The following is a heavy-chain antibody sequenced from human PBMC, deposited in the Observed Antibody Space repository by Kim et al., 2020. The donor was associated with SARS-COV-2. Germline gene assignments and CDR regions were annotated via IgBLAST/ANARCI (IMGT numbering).Heavy chain of an antibody. J-gene: IGHJ5*02. CDR1: GFTFSSYA. CDR3: AREYYDILTGYPGWFDP. D-gene: IGHD3-9*01. V-gene: IGHV3-30*04. CDR2: ISYDGSNK. Sequence: GGSLRLSCAASGFTFSSYAMHWVRQAPGKGLEWVAVISYDGSNKYYADSVKGRFTISRDNSKNTLYLQMNSLRAEDTAVYYCAREYYDILTGYPGWFDP.